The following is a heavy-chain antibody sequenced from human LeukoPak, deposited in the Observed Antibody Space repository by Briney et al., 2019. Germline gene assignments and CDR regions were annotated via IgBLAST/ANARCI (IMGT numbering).Heavy chain of an antibody. Sequence: GGSLRLSCAASGFTFRSYAIYGVRQAPGKGLEWVSGISGSGGDTYFADSVRGRFTIFRDNSKNTVFLQMDILRAEDTAAYYCAKNTAGDSSGRYPGWPIDYWGQGTLVTVSS. V-gene: IGHV3-23*01. D-gene: IGHD6-19*01. CDR3: AKNTAGDSSGRYPGWPIDY. CDR2: ISGSGGDT. CDR1: GFTFRSYA. J-gene: IGHJ4*02.